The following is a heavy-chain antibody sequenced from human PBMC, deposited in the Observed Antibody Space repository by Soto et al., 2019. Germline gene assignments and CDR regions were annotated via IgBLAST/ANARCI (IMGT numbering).Heavy chain of an antibody. CDR2: IYTSGST. J-gene: IGHJ6*02. V-gene: IGHV4-4*07. D-gene: IGHD2-15*01. CDR3: ARDLSYCSGGSCYPTPDYYYGMDV. Sequence: ETLSLTCTVSRGSISSYYWSWIRQPAGKGLEWIGRIYTSGSTNYNPSLKSRVTMSVDTSKNQFSLKLSSVTAADTAVYYCARDLSYCSGGSCYPTPDYYYGMDVWGQGTTVTVSS. CDR1: RGSISSYY.